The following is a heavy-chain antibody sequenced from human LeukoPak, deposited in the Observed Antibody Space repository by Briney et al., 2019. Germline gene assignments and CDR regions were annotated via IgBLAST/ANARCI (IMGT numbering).Heavy chain of an antibody. Sequence: GRSLRLSCAASGFTFSSYGMHWVRQAPGKGLEWVAVISYDGSNKYYADSVKGRFTISRDNSKNTLYLQMNSLRAEDTAVYYCARGSSTVGDYWGQGTLVTVSS. CDR2: ISYDGSNK. CDR1: GFTFSSYG. V-gene: IGHV3-30*03. D-gene: IGHD4-23*01. J-gene: IGHJ4*02. CDR3: ARGSSTVGDY.